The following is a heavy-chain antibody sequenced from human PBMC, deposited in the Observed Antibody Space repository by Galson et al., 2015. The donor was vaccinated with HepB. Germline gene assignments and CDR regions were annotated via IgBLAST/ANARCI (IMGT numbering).Heavy chain of an antibody. J-gene: IGHJ3*02. CDR2: INWNGGST. Sequence: SLRLSCAASGFTFDDYGMSWVRQAPGKGLEWVSGINWNGGSTGYADSVKGRFTISRDNAKNSLYLQMNSLRDEDTALYHCARSPAATSQAFDIWGQGTMVTVSS. CDR1: GFTFDDYG. D-gene: IGHD2-2*01. CDR3: ARSPAATSQAFDI. V-gene: IGHV3-20*01.